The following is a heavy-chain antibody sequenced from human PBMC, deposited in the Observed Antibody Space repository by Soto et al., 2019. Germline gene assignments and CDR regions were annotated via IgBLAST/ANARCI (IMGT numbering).Heavy chain of an antibody. J-gene: IGHJ6*02. D-gene: IGHD5-12*01. Sequence: GESLKISCKGSGYSFTRYWIGWVRQMPGKGLEWMGIIYPGDSDTRYSPSFQGQVTISADKSISTAYLQWSSLKASDTAMYYCGSPDIGVMIVNHYHYALDVWGQGTTVTVSS. CDR1: GYSFTRYW. V-gene: IGHV5-51*01. CDR2: IYPGDSDT. CDR3: GSPDIGVMIVNHYHYALDV.